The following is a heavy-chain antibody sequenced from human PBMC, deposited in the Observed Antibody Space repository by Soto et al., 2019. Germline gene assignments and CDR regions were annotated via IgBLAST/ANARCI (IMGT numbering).Heavy chain of an antibody. CDR3: TSPIWFGELPYPTFDL. D-gene: IGHD3-10*01. J-gene: IGHJ4*02. CDR2: IRSKAYGGTT. V-gene: IGHV3-49*03. Sequence: GGSRRLPCTASGFTFGDYALSWCRQAPGKGLEWVGFIRSKAYGGTTEYAASVKGRFTISRDDSKSIAYLQMNSLKTEDTAVYYCTSPIWFGELPYPTFDLWGQGT. CDR1: GFTFGDYA.